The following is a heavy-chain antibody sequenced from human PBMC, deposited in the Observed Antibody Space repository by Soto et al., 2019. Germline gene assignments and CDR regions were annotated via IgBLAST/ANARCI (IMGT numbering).Heavy chain of an antibody. Sequence: ASVKVSCKASGYTFTGYYMHWVRQAPGQGLEWMGWINPNSGGTNYAQKFQGRVTMTRDTSISTAYMELGRLRSDDAAVYYCARGGQLVFAFDIWGQGTMVTVSS. V-gene: IGHV1-2*02. CDR2: INPNSGGT. J-gene: IGHJ3*02. D-gene: IGHD6-6*01. CDR3: ARGGQLVFAFDI. CDR1: GYTFTGYY.